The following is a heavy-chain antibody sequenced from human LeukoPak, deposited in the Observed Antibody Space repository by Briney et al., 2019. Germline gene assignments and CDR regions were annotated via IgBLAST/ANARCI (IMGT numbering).Heavy chain of an antibody. V-gene: IGHV4-59*02. D-gene: IGHD4-17*01. CDR2: IYYSRST. Sequence: PSETLSLTCTVSGGSVSSYYWSWIRQPPGKGLEWIGYIYYSRSTNYSPSLKSRVTISVDTSKNQFSLKLSSVTAADTAVYYCASALRYDAFDIWGQGTMVTVSS. CDR3: ASALRYDAFDI. CDR1: GGSVSSYY. J-gene: IGHJ3*02.